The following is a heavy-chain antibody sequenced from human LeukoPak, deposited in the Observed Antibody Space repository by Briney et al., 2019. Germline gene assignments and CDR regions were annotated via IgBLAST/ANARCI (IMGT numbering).Heavy chain of an antibody. V-gene: IGHV1-8*01. D-gene: IGHD6-13*01. CDR1: GYSFTTYD. J-gene: IGHJ5*02. CDR2: MNPKSGNT. Sequence: GASVKVSCKASGYSFTTYDVNWVRQAPGQGLKWMGWMNPKSGNTGYAPKFQGRVTMTRNTSIDTAFMELKSLSFEDTAVYYCAKATTTIAAVPHNPWGQGTLVTVSS. CDR3: AKATTTIAAVPHNP.